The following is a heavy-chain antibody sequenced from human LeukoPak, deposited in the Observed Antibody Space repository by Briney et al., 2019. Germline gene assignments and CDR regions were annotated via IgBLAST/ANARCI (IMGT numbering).Heavy chain of an antibody. CDR1: GGSSSSSSYY. CDR2: IYYSGST. V-gene: IGHV4-39*01. Sequence: SETLSLTCTVSGGSSSSSSYYWGWLRQPPGTGLEWLGSIYYSGSTYYNPSLKSRVTISVDTSRNQFSLKLSSVTAADTAVYYCARHPIVVVLAATWFDPWGQGTLVTVSS. J-gene: IGHJ5*02. D-gene: IGHD2-15*01. CDR3: ARHPIVVVLAATWFDP.